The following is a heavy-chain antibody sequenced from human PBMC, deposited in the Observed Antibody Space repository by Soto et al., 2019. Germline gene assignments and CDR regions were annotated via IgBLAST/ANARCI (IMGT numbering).Heavy chain of an antibody. CDR2: INPNSGGT. V-gene: IGHV1-2*02. J-gene: IGHJ5*02. D-gene: IGHD4-17*01. Sequence: QVQLVQSGAEVKKPGASVKVSCKASGYTFTGYYMHWVRQAPGQGLEWMGWINPNSGGTNYAQKFQGRVTMTRDTSISTVYMELSRLRSDDTAVYYCARDRGDTVTNNWFDPWGQGTLVTVSS. CDR3: ARDRGDTVTNNWFDP. CDR1: GYTFTGYY.